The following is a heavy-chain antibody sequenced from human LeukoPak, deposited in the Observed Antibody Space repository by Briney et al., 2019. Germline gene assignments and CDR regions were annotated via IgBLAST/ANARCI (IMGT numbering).Heavy chain of an antibody. D-gene: IGHD2-21*01. CDR2: INEDGSTQ. J-gene: IGHJ4*02. Sequence: GGSLRLSCAVSGLTFRKYWMTWVRQAPGKGLEWVASINEDGSTQSYVDSVKGRFTVSRDNAKNSLHLQVNSLRVDDTAVYYCTRDYSNARDYWGQGTLVTVSS. V-gene: IGHV3-7*01. CDR3: TRDYSNARDY. CDR1: GLTFRKYW.